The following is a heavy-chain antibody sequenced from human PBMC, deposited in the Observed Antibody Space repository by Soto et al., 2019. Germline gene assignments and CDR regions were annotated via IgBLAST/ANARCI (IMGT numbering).Heavy chain of an antibody. Sequence: QVQLVESGGGVVQPGRSLRLSCAASGFTFSSYAMHWVRQAPGKGLEWVAVISYDGSNKYYADSVKGRFTISRDNSKNTXYLQMNSLRAEDTAVYYCARDHYLVVGAAAGLFDYWGQGTLVTVSS. CDR1: GFTFSSYA. CDR3: ARDHYLVVGAAAGLFDY. CDR2: ISYDGSNK. J-gene: IGHJ4*02. D-gene: IGHD6-13*01. V-gene: IGHV3-30-3*01.